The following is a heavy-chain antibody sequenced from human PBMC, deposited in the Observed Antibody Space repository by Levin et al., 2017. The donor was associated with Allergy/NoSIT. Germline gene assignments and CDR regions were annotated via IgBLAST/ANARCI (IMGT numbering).Heavy chain of an antibody. V-gene: IGHV3-53*01. D-gene: IGHD6-13*01. CDR1: GFTVSNTY. CDR2: IYSGGST. J-gene: IGHJ4*02. Sequence: LSLTCAASGFTVSNTYMSWVRQPPRKGLEWVSVIYSGGSTYNADSVTGRFTISRDNSKNPLYLQMNSRSAGDTAVYYCARASSWNEPFDYWGQGTLVTVSA. CDR3: ARASSWNEPFDY.